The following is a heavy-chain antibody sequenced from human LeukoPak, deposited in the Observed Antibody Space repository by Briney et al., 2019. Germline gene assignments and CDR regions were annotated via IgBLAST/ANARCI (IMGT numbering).Heavy chain of an antibody. CDR1: GFTFSSYA. V-gene: IGHV3-23*01. CDR3: ANYGYRENHFDY. Sequence: QSGGSLRLSCAASGFTFSSYAMSWVRQAPGKGLEWVSAISGSGGSTYYADSVKGRFTISRDDSKNTLYLQMNSLRAEDTAVYYCANYGYRENHFDYWGQGTLVTVSS. D-gene: IGHD5-24*01. CDR2: ISGSGGST. J-gene: IGHJ4*02.